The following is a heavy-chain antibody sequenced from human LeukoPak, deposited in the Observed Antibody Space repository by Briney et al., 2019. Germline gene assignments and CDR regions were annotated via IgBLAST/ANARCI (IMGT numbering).Heavy chain of an antibody. D-gene: IGHD3-3*01. CDR1: GFTFSSYA. J-gene: IGHJ6*02. V-gene: IGHV3-23*01. CDR3: ANFGALVTIFGVVGDV. Sequence: GGSLRLSCAVSGFTFSSYAMSWVRQAPGKGLEWVSGVSGSGGSTYYADSVKGRFTISRDNSKNTLYLQMNSLRAEDTAVYYCANFGALVTIFGVVGDVWGQGTTVTVSS. CDR2: VSGSGGST.